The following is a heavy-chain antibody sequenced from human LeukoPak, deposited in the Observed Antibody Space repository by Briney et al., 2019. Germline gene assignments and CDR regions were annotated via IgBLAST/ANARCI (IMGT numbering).Heavy chain of an antibody. CDR3: ARGYGLGYCSGGSCINWFDP. V-gene: IGHV1-18*04. CDR1: GYTFTSYY. J-gene: IGHJ5*02. CDR2: ISAYNGNT. Sequence: ASVKVSCKASGYTFTSYYMHWVRQAPGQGLEWMGWISAYNGNTNYAQKLQGRVTMTTDTSTSTAYMELRSLRSDDTAVYYCARGYGLGYCSGGSCINWFDPWGQGTLVTVSS. D-gene: IGHD2-15*01.